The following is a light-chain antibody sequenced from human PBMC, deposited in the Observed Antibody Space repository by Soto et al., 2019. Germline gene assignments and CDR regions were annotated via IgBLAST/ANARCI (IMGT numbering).Light chain of an antibody. CDR1: QTITTG. J-gene: IGKJ1*01. CDR3: QQYNTFSPWT. Sequence: DIKTTQSPSTLSASVGDRVTMACRASQTITTGLAWYQQKPGKAPKLLIYRASSLESGVPSRFSGSGPGTEFTLTISSLQPDDFATYYCQQYNTFSPWTFGQGTKVDIK. V-gene: IGKV1-5*03. CDR2: RAS.